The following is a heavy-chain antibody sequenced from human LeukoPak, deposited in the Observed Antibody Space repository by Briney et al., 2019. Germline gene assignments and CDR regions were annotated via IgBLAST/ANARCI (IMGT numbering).Heavy chain of an antibody. J-gene: IGHJ4*02. CDR2: LYSSGYT. D-gene: IGHD5-12*01. CDR1: GFSVTSN. V-gene: IGHV3-66*01. CDR3: AAKGNGYTGTYVFAH. Sequence: GGSLTLSCAASGFSVTSNMSWVRQAPGKGLEWVSVLYSSGYTKYADSVKGRFSISRDTSENTLSLRMNSLRAEDSAVYYCAAKGNGYTGTYVFAHWGRGTLVTVSS.